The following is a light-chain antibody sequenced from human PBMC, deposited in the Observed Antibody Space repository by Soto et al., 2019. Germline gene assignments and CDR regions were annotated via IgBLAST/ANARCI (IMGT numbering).Light chain of an antibody. CDR1: QSVSSY. CDR3: QQRSNWPPLT. J-gene: IGKJ4*01. CDR2: DAS. Sequence: EIVFPPSPATLSLSPVERATISCRASQSVSSYLAWYQQRPGQAPRLLIYDASSRATGVPDRFSGSGSGTDFTLTISRLEPEDFAVYYCQQRSNWPPLTFGGGTKLDI. V-gene: IGKV3-11*01.